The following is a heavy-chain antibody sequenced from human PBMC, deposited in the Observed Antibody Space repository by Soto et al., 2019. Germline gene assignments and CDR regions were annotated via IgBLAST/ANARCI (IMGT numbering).Heavy chain of an antibody. Sequence: QVQLVESGGGLVKPGGSLRLSCAASGFSFSDYYLTWIRQAPGKGLEWVSYISNSGSTILYADSVKGRFTIPRDNAKNSVYLQMNNLRAEDTAVYYCARGAGTYYNRDWFDPWGQGTLVTVSS. D-gene: IGHD3-10*01. CDR1: GFSFSDYY. CDR2: ISNSGSTI. CDR3: ARGAGTYYNRDWFDP. J-gene: IGHJ5*02. V-gene: IGHV3-11*01.